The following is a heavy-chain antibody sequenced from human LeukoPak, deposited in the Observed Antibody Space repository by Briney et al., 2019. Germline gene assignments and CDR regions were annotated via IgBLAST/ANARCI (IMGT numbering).Heavy chain of an antibody. CDR1: GYTFTSYA. V-gene: IGHV7-4-1*02. D-gene: IGHD4-17*01. CDR2: INTNTGNP. CDR3: ARGDLWWGKYGDYVGGLFDY. J-gene: IGHJ4*02. Sequence: ASVKVSCKASGYTFTSYAMNWVRQAPGQGLEWMGWINTNTGNPTYAQGFTGRFVFSLDTSVSTAYLQISSLKAEDTAVYHCARGDLWWGKYGDYVGGLFDYWGQGTLVTVSS.